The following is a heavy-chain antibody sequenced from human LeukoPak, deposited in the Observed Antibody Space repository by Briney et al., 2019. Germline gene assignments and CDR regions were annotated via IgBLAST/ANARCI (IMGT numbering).Heavy chain of an antibody. D-gene: IGHD2-21*02. CDR2: LHSNGAFT. V-gene: IGHV3-74*01. Sequence: GSLRLSCPASGFTLSNYWMHWVRQTPGKGLVWVARLHSNGAFTTYADSVKGRFTISRDTAKNTLYLQMNSLRVEDTAAYYCARFVVVTAGDYWGQGTLVTVSS. J-gene: IGHJ4*01. CDR1: GFTLSNYW. CDR3: ARFVVVTAGDY.